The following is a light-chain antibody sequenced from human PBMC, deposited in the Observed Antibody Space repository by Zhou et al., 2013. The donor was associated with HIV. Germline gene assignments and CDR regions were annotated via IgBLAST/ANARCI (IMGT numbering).Light chain of an antibody. V-gene: IGLV2-8*01. CDR3: GSYAGSSIWI. J-gene: IGLJ2*01. CDR1: SSDVGGYNY. CDR2: EVS. Sequence: QSALTQPPSASGSPGQSVTISCTGTSSDVGGYNYVSWYQQHPGKAPKLIIYEVSKRPSGVPDRFSGSKSGNTASLTVSGLQAEDESDYYCGSYAGSSIWIFGGGTKVILL.